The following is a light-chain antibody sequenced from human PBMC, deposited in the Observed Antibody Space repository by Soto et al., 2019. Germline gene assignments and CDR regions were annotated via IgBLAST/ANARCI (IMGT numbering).Light chain of an antibody. J-gene: IGLJ1*01. CDR1: SSDVGGSNH. CDR2: DIS. V-gene: IGLV2-11*01. CDR3: CSSAGAYPAL. Sequence: QSVLTLPRSVSGSPGQSVTISCTGTSSDVGGSNHVSWYQHHPGKAPKFMIYDISKRPSGVPDRFSGSKSGNTASLTISGLQAEDEADYYCCSSAGAYPALVGTGTQATVL.